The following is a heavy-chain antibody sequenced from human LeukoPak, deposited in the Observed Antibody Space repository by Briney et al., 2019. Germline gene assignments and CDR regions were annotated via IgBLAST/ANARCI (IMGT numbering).Heavy chain of an antibody. J-gene: IGHJ4*02. CDR1: GYTFTGYY. V-gene: IGHV1-2*02. CDR3: ARDPYTSQNFDY. D-gene: IGHD2-2*02. Sequence: ASVKVSCKASGYTFTGYYMHWVRQAPGQGLEWMGWINPNSGGTNYAQKFQGRVTMTRDTSISTAYMEVRRLRSDDTAVYYCARDPYTSQNFDYWGQGTLVTVSS. CDR2: INPNSGGT.